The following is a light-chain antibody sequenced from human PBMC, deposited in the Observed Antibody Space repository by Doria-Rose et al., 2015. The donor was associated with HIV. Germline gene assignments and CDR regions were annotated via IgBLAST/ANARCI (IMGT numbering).Light chain of an antibody. CDR3: HQYGTSWT. J-gene: IGKJ1*01. CDR1: QSFSSTY. V-gene: IGKV3-20*01. CDR2: GGS. Sequence: TQSPGTLSLSPGERATLSCRASQSFSSTYLAWYQHKPGQAPSLLIYGGSTRATGIPDRFSASGSGTDFTLTINRLEPEDFALYYCHQYGTSWTFGQGTKVEI.